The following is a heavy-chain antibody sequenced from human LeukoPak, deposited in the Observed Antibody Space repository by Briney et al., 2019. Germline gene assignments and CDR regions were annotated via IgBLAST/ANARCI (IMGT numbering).Heavy chain of an antibody. CDR1: GGSISSSSYY. V-gene: IGHV4-39*07. D-gene: IGHD2-8*01. Sequence: LETLSLTCTVSGGSISSSSYYWGWIRQPPGKGLEWIGSIYCSGSTYYNPSLKSRVTISVDTSKNQFSLKLSSVTAADTAVYYCARETVLMVYAIDYWGQGTLVTVSS. CDR2: IYCSGST. J-gene: IGHJ4*02. CDR3: ARETVLMVYAIDY.